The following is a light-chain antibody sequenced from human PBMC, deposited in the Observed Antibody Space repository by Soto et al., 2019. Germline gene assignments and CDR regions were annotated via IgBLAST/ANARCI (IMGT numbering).Light chain of an antibody. CDR1: STNVGYYYF. CDR3: CSYAGSYVWL. J-gene: IGLJ3*02. Sequence: QSVLTQPRSVSGSPGQSVTISCTGTSTNVGYYYFVSWYQQHPGKAPKLMIYDDIERPSGVPDRFSASKSGSTAFLTISGLHVEEEADYFCCSYAGSYVWLFGGGTKLTVL. CDR2: DDI. V-gene: IGLV2-11*01.